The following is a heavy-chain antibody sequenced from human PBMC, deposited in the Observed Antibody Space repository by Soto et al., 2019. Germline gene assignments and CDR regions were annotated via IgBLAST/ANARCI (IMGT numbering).Heavy chain of an antibody. V-gene: IGHV1-2*02. CDR2: INPTSGGT. CDR1: GYTFAAYY. CDR3: ARDPDYGDYWGYFVEP. J-gene: IGHJ5*02. D-gene: IGHD4-17*01. Sequence: QVQLVQSGAEVKKPGASVKVSCKTSGYTFAAYYIHWIRQAPGQGLEWMGWINPTSGGTVYAQNFQDRVTMTRDTSISTAYMELRRLNSDDTAVYYCARDPDYGDYWGYFVEPWGQGTPVTVSS.